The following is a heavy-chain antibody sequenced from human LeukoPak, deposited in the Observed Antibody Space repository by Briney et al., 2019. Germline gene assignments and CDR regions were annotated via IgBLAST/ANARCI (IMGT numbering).Heavy chain of an antibody. J-gene: IGHJ4*02. CDR2: INPNSGVT. D-gene: IGHD3-10*01. V-gene: IGHV1-2*06. CDR1: GYTFTGYY. Sequence: ASAKVSCKASGYTFTGYYIHWLRQAPGQGLEWLGRINPNSGVTSYARAFQDRVTLTRDPSISTAYIELSSLTSDDTAVYYCARDPIIVLLWFGESKNPFDYWGQGTLVTVSS. CDR3: ARDPIIVLLWFGESKNPFDY.